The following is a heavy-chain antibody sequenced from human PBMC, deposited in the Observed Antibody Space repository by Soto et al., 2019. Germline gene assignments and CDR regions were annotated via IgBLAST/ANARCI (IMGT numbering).Heavy chain of an antibody. CDR1: GFTFSNFV. V-gene: IGHV3-23*01. CDR2: ISGSGGGT. J-gene: IGHJ4*02. CDR3: AKDHYYADYVQFDY. D-gene: IGHD4-17*01. Sequence: HPGGSLRLSCAASGFTFSNFVMSWVRQAPGKGLEWVSTISGSGGGTYYADSVSGRFTVSRDNSKNTLYLEMNSLRGEDTATYYCAKDHYYADYVQFDYWSQGTLVTVSS.